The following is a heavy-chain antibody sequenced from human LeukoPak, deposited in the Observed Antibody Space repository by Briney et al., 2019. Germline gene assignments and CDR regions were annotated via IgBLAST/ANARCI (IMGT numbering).Heavy chain of an antibody. CDR1: GGSISSYY. CDR2: IHYSGST. V-gene: IGHV4-59*08. J-gene: IGHJ4*02. Sequence: SETLSLTCTVSGGSISSYYWSWIRQPPGKGLEWIGYIHYSGSTNYNPSLKSRVTISVDTSKNQFSLKLSSVTAADTAVYYCARSGYNWNYYFDYWGQGTLVTVSS. CDR3: ARSGYNWNYYFDY. D-gene: IGHD1-20*01.